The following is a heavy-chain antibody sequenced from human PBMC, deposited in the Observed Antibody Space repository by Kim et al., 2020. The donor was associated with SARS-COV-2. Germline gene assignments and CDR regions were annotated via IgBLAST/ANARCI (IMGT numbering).Heavy chain of an antibody. D-gene: IGHD6-25*01. CDR1: GFTLSSYW. Sequence: GGSLRLSCAASGFTLSSYWMSWVRQAPGKGLEWVANIKKDGSEKYYVDSVKGRFTISRDNAKNSLYLQMNSLRAEDTAVYYCARETSSGGYNVGMDA. V-gene: IGHV3-7*01. CDR3: ARETSSGGYNVGMDA. CDR2: IKKDGSEK. J-gene: IGHJ6*01.